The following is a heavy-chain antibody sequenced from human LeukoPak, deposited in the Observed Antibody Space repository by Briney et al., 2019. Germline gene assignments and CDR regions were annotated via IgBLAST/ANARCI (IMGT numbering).Heavy chain of an antibody. CDR2: INHSGST. CDR1: GGSFSGYY. V-gene: IGHV4-34*01. CDR3: ATLRGYFGGLLNWFDP. Sequence: SETLSLTCAVYGGSFSGYYWSWIRQPPGKGLEWIGEINHSGSTNYNPSLKSRVTISVDTSKNQFSLKLSSVTAADTAVYYCATLRGYFGGLLNWFDPWGQGTLVTVSS. J-gene: IGHJ5*02. D-gene: IGHD3-9*01.